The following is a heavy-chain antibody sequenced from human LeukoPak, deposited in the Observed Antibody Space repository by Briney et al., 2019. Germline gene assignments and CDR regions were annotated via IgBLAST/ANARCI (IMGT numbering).Heavy chain of an antibody. J-gene: IGHJ4*02. D-gene: IGHD6-19*01. V-gene: IGHV3-48*01. CDR2: ISSSSSTI. Sequence: PRGSLRLSCAASGFTFSRYSMNWVRQAPGKGLEWVSYISSSSSTIYYADSVKGRFTISRDNAKNSLYLQMNSLRAEDTAVYYCARDLSSGYWGQGTLVTVSS. CDR1: GFTFSRYS. CDR3: ARDLSSGY.